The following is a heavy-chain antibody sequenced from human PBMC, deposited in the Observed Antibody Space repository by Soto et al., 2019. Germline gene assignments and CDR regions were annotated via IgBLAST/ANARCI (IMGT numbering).Heavy chain of an antibody. Sequence: PSETLSLTCAVYGGSFSGYYWSWIRQPPGKGLEWIGEINHSGSTNYNPSLKSRVTISVDTSKNQFSLKLSSVTAADTAVYYCARGPSISGTVTTTYYYYYMDVWGKGTTVTVSS. CDR1: GGSFSGYY. V-gene: IGHV4-34*01. D-gene: IGHD4-17*01. CDR3: ARGPSISGTVTTTYYYYYMDV. J-gene: IGHJ6*03. CDR2: INHSGST.